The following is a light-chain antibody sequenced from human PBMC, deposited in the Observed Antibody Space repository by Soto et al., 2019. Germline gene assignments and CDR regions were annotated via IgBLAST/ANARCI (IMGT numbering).Light chain of an antibody. V-gene: IGKV3D-15*01. J-gene: IGKJ4*01. CDR3: QQYNDWPRT. CDR1: QSVRGN. Sequence: ETVMAQSPATLSVSPGEGATLSCRASQSVRGNLAWYQQKPGQAPRLLIYGASTRASGIPTRFSGAGSGAEFTLTISSLQSEDSAVYFCQQYNDWPRTFGGGTRVEIK. CDR2: GAS.